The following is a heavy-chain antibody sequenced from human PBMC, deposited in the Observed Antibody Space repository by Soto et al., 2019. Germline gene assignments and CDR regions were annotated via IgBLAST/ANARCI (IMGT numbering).Heavy chain of an antibody. Sequence: QVQQQPWGAGLLKPSETLSLTCGVAAGSISHYYWNWIRQSPGKGLEWIGKIKHSGSSNYNPSLRSRVSIAVDMSKNQFSVRWSSVTAADTAVYYCARGGSSDWQVALDIWGQGTMVTVSS. CDR3: ARGGSSDWQVALDI. V-gene: IGHV4-34*01. J-gene: IGHJ3*02. CDR1: AGSISHYY. D-gene: IGHD6-19*01. CDR2: IKHSGSS.